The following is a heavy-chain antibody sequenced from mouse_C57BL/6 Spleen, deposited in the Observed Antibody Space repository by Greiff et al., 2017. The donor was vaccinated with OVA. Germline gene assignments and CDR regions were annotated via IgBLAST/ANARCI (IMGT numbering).Heavy chain of an antibody. D-gene: IGHD1-1*01. Sequence: EVQLQQSGPELVKPGASVKISCKASGYSFTDYNMNWVKQSNGKSLEWIGVINPNYGTTSYNQKFKGKATLTVDQSSSTAYMQLNILTSEDSAVYYCANSYYYGNPSCFDYWGQGTTLTVSS. CDR2: INPNYGTT. V-gene: IGHV1-39*01. CDR1: GYSFTDYN. CDR3: ANSYYYGNPSCFDY. J-gene: IGHJ2*01.